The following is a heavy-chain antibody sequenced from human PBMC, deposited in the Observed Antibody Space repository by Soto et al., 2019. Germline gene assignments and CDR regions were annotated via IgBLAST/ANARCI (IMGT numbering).Heavy chain of an antibody. J-gene: IGHJ6*02. Sequence: ASVKVSCKASGGTFSSYAISWVRQAPGQGLEWMGGIIPIFGTANYAQKFQGRVTITADESTSTAYMELSSLRSEDTAVYYCATLLKIMTTVVTGTRNYYYYGMDVWGQGTTVTVSS. CDR2: IIPIFGTA. CDR3: ATLLKIMTTVVTGTRNYYYYGMDV. D-gene: IGHD4-17*01. CDR1: GGTFSSYA. V-gene: IGHV1-69*13.